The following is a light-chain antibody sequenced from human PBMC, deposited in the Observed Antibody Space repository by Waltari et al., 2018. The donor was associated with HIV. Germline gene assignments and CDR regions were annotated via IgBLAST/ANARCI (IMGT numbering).Light chain of an antibody. V-gene: IGKV1-5*03. CDR2: KAS. Sequence: DIQMAQSPYNLSASVGDRVTITCRASQTVNTWLAWYQQKPGGAPQLLIYKASILENGVPSRFSGSGSGTDFTLTISRLQPDDVGFYYCQQYSSFWTFGQGTKVQVK. CDR1: QTVNTW. J-gene: IGKJ1*01. CDR3: QQYSSFWT.